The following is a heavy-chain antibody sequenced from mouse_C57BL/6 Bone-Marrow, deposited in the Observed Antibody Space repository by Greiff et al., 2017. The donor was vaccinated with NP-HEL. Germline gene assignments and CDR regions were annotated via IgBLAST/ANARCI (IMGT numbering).Heavy chain of an antibody. CDR2: IYPRSGNT. CDR3: AREGVYYYGSRGYFDY. D-gene: IGHD1-1*01. J-gene: IGHJ2*01. CDR1: GYTFTSYG. Sequence: VQLVESGAELARPGASVKLSCKASGYTFTSYGISWVKQRTGQGLEWIGEIYPRSGNTYYNEKFKGKATLTADKSSSTAYMELRSLTSEDSAVYFCAREGVYYYGSRGYFDYWGQGTTLTVSS. V-gene: IGHV1-81*01.